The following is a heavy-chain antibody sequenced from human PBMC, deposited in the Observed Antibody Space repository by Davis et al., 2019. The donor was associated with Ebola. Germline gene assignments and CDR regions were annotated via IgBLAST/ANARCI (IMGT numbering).Heavy chain of an antibody. Sequence: MPSETLSLTCAVYGGSFSGYYWSWIRQPPGKGLEWIGEINHSGSTNYNPSLKSRVTISVDTSKNQFSLKLSSVTAADTAVYYCARARVLYFRFDPWGQGTLVTVSS. CDR3: ARARVLYFRFDP. V-gene: IGHV4-34*01. D-gene: IGHD2-8*01. CDR1: GGSFSGYY. CDR2: INHSGST. J-gene: IGHJ5*02.